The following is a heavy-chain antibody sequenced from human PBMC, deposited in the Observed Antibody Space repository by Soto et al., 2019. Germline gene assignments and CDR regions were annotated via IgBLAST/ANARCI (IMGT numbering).Heavy chain of an antibody. J-gene: IGHJ3*02. CDR3: ASLVAMYDAFHS. CDR1: GGSISSYY. CDR2: MYYSGST. D-gene: IGHD2-2*01. Sequence: QVQLQESGPGLVKPSETLSLTCTVSGGSISSYYWSWIRQPPGKGREWIGYMYYSGSTNYNPHLKRGVTISVDQIRRQFSLKLSSVTAAGTAVYYGASLVAMYDAFHSWGRGTMVTVSS. V-gene: IGHV4-59*08.